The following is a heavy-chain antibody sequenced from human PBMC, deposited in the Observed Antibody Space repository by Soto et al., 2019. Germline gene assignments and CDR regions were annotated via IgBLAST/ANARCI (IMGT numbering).Heavy chain of an antibody. J-gene: IGHJ6*03. Sequence: GESLKISCKGSGYSFTSYWIGWVRQMPGKGLEWMGIIYPGDSDTRYSPSFQGQVTISADKSISTAYLQWSSLKASDTAMYYCARQGGSSWQDHSDYYYYYMDVWGKGTTVTVSS. D-gene: IGHD6-13*01. CDR1: GYSFTSYW. CDR3: ARQGGSSWQDHSDYYYYYMDV. CDR2: IYPGDSDT. V-gene: IGHV5-51*01.